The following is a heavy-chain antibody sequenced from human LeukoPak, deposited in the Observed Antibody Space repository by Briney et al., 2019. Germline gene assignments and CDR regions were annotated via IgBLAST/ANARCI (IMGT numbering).Heavy chain of an antibody. CDR2: INPNSGGT. V-gene: IGHV1-2*02. Sequence: ASVKVSCKASGYTFTGYYMHWVRQAPGQGLEWVGWINPNSGGTNYAQKFQGRVTMTRDTSISTAYMELSRLRSDDTAVYYCARTERIAVAGTSDYWGQGTLVTVSS. D-gene: IGHD6-19*01. J-gene: IGHJ4*02. CDR1: GYTFTGYY. CDR3: ARTERIAVAGTSDY.